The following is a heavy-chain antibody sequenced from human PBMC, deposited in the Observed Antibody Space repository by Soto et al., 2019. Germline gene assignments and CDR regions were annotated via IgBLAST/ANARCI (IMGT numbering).Heavy chain of an antibody. CDR1: GFTFSSYW. Sequence: EVQLVESGGGLVQPGESLRLSCAASGFTFSSYWMHWVRQAPGKGLGWVSRINSDGSSTNYADSVKGQFTISRDNAKNTLYLQMNSLRAEDTAVYYCGRGASGSYRLDYWGQGTLVTVSS. D-gene: IGHD3-10*01. CDR2: INSDGSST. CDR3: GRGASGSYRLDY. J-gene: IGHJ4*02. V-gene: IGHV3-74*01.